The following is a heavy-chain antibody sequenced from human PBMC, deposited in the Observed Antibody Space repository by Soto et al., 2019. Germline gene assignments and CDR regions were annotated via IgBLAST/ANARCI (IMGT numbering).Heavy chain of an antibody. D-gene: IGHD5-12*01. Sequence: EVQLVESGGGLVQSGGSLRLSCAVSGLTFRRSWMTWVRQAPEKGLEWVANIKQDGSEKYYVDSVKGRFTISRDNAENSLFLQMSSLRAEDTAVYYCARETVELATNGWGQGTLVTVSS. V-gene: IGHV3-7*01. CDR1: GLTFRRSW. CDR2: IKQDGSEK. CDR3: ARETVELATNG. J-gene: IGHJ4*02.